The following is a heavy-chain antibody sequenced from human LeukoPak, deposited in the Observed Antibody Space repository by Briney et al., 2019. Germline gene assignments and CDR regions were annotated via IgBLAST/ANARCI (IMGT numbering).Heavy chain of an antibody. CDR2: MNSDGSST. Sequence: GGSLRLSCAASGFPFSNYWMHWVRQAPGKGLVWVSRMNSDGSSTSYADSVKGRFTTSRDNAKNTLYLQMNSLRAEDAAVYYCATVSRSSGRGYFDYWGPGTLVTVSS. CDR1: GFPFSNYW. CDR3: ATVSRSSGRGYFDY. D-gene: IGHD6-19*01. J-gene: IGHJ4*02. V-gene: IGHV3-74*01.